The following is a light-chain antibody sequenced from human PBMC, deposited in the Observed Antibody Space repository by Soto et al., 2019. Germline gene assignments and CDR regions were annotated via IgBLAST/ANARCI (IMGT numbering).Light chain of an antibody. V-gene: IGLV2-11*01. CDR2: DVN. CDR1: SSDVGAYNY. CDR3: CSYAGSYTWV. J-gene: IGLJ3*02. Sequence: QLVLTQPRSVSGSPGQSVTISCTGTSSDVGAYNYVSWYQQHPGKAPKLIIYDVNERTAGVPDRLSGSKSGNTASLSISGLQAEDEADYYCCSYAGSYTWVFGGGTKLTVL.